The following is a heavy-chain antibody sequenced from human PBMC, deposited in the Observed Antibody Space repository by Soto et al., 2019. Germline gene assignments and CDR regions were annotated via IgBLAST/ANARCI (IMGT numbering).Heavy chain of an antibody. Sequence: HVQLVQSGAEVKKPGSSVKVSCQASGDTFSTHTITWVRQAPGQGLEWVGRIIPMMGITDYAQKFQGRVTITADKTTSTAYMELRSLRSEDTALYYCARDQYCSSFTCFGYADIWGTGTTVTVSS. V-gene: IGHV1-69*08. D-gene: IGHD2-15*01. CDR1: GDTFSTHT. J-gene: IGHJ6*03. CDR3: ARDQYCSSFTCFGYADI. CDR2: IIPMMGIT.